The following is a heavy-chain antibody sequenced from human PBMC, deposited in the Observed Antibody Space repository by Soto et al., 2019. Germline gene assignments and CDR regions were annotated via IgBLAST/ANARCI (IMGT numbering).Heavy chain of an antibody. V-gene: IGHV4-4*07. CDR2: IYTSGST. CDR1: GYSISSSYY. CDR3: AGGAGSDYNDWFDP. D-gene: IGHD3-10*01. J-gene: IGHJ5*02. Sequence: SQTLSLTCAVSGYSISSSYYWSWIRQLAGKGLEWIGRIYTSGSTNYNPSLKSRVTMSVDTSKNQFYLKLSSVTAADTAVYYCAGGAGSDYNDWFDPWGQGTLVTVSS.